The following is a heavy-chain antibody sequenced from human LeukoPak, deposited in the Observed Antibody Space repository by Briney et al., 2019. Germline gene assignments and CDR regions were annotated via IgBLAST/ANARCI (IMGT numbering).Heavy chain of an antibody. Sequence: SQTLSLTCTVSGGSISSGNYYWSWIRQPAGKGLEWIGHIYTSESTYYNPSLKSRVTILVDTSKNQFSLKLSSVTAADTAVYYCARRSITATFGWFDPWGQGTLVTVSS. V-gene: IGHV4-61*09. J-gene: IGHJ5*02. CDR1: GGSISSGNYY. D-gene: IGHD3-16*01. CDR2: IYTSEST. CDR3: ARRSITATFGWFDP.